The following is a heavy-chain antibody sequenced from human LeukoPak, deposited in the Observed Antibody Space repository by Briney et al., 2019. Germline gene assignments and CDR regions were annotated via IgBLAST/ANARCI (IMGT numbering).Heavy chain of an antibody. Sequence: GGSLRLSCAASGFTFSGYEMNWVRQAPGKRLEWVSYISRSGRTIYDADSVKGRFTISRDNAKNSLYLQMNSLRAEDTAVYYCARVYSGSWYFDLWGRGTLVTVSS. V-gene: IGHV3-48*03. D-gene: IGHD5-12*01. CDR1: GFTFSGYE. CDR2: ISRSGRTI. J-gene: IGHJ2*01. CDR3: ARVYSGSWYFDL.